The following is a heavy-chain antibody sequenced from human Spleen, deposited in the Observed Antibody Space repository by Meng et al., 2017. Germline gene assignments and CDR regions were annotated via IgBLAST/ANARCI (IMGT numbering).Heavy chain of an antibody. Sequence: QVQLGQSGAEVKKPGASVKVSCKASGYTFTGYYMHWVRQAPGQGLEWMGRINPNSGGTNYAQKFQGRVTMTRDTSISTAYMELSRLRSDDTAVYYCARSDDYVWGSPSDYWGQGTLVTVFS. CDR1: GYTFTGYY. CDR2: INPNSGGT. D-gene: IGHD3-16*01. V-gene: IGHV1-2*06. CDR3: ARSDDYVWGSPSDY. J-gene: IGHJ4*02.